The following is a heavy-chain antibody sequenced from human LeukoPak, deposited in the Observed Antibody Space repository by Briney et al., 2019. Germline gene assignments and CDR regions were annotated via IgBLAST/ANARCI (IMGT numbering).Heavy chain of an antibody. V-gene: IGHV1-8*01. CDR3: ARGSLQGSTDYYYYGMDV. D-gene: IGHD4-11*01. CDR1: GYTFTSYD. J-gene: IGHJ6*02. Sequence: ASVKVSCKASGYTFTSYDINWVRQATGQGLEWMGWMNPNSGNTGYAQKFQGRVTMTRNTSISTAYMELSSLRSEDTAVYYCARGSLQGSTDYYYYGMDVWGQGTTVTVSS. CDR2: MNPNSGNT.